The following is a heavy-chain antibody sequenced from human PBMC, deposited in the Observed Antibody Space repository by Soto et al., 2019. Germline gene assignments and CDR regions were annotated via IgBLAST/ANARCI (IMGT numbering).Heavy chain of an antibody. CDR2: IIPIFGTA. V-gene: IGHV1-69*01. D-gene: IGHD3-10*01. CDR3: ARTTSENSGSVEWGYYYGMDV. Sequence: SVKVTFHASGGPFSSYAIIWVRQAPGQGLEWMGGIIPIFGTANYAQKFQGRVTITADESTSTAYMELSSLRSEDTAVYYCARTTSENSGSVEWGYYYGMDVWGQGTTVTVSS. CDR1: GGPFSSYA. J-gene: IGHJ6*02.